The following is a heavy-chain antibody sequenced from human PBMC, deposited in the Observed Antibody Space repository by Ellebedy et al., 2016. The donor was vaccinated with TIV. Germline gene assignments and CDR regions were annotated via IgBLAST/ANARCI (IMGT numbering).Heavy chain of an antibody. J-gene: IGHJ2*01. CDR2: ISYDGSNK. CDR1: GFTFSSYG. CDR3: ARDFLIGDFWSGPTWYFDL. V-gene: IGHV3-30*03. Sequence: GGSLRLXXAASGFTFSSYGMHWVRQAPGKGLEWVAVISYDGSNKYYADSVKGRFTISRDNSKNTLYLQMNSLRAEDTAVYYCARDFLIGDFWSGPTWYFDLWGRGTLVTVSS. D-gene: IGHD3-3*01.